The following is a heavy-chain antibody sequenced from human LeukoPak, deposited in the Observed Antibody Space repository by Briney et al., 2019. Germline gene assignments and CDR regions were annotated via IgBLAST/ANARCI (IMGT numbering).Heavy chain of an antibody. CDR3: AELGITRIGGV. Sequence: PGGSLRLSCAASGFTFSSYSMNWVRQAPGKGLEWVSSISSSSSYIYYADSVKGRFTISRDNAKNSLYLQMNSLRAEDTAVYYCAELGITRIGGVWREGTTVTISS. CDR2: ISSSSSYI. J-gene: IGHJ6*04. D-gene: IGHD3-10*02. V-gene: IGHV3-21*01. CDR1: GFTFSSYS.